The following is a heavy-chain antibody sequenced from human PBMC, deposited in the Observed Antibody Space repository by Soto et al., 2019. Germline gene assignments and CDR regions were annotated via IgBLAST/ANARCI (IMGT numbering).Heavy chain of an antibody. CDR1: GFTFSSYA. J-gene: IGHJ4*02. Sequence: GGSLRLSCAASGFTFSSYAMSWVRQAPGKRLEWVSAISGSGGSTYYADSVKGRFTISRDNSKNTLYLQMNSLRAEDTAVYYCAKLGDSVAGTKYYFDYWGQGTLVTVSS. CDR3: AKLGDSVAGTKYYFDY. CDR2: ISGSGGST. D-gene: IGHD6-19*01. V-gene: IGHV3-23*01.